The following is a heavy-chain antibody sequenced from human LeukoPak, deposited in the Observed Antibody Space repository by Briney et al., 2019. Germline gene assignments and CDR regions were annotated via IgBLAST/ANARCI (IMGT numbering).Heavy chain of an antibody. CDR3: AKDYVVVITTDSGY. CDR2: IRYDGSNK. Sequence: PGGSLRLSCAASGFTFSSYSMNWVRQAPGKGLEWVAFIRYDGSNKYYADSVKGRFTISRDNSKNTLYLQMNSLRAEDTAVYYCAKDYVVVITTDSGYWGQGTLVTVSS. J-gene: IGHJ4*02. CDR1: GFTFSSYS. D-gene: IGHD3-22*01. V-gene: IGHV3-30*02.